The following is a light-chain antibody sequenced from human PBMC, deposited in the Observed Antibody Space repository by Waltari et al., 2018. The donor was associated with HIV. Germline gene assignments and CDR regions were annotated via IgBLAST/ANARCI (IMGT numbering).Light chain of an antibody. J-gene: IGLJ2*01. CDR1: SSNIGSNT. Sequence: QSVLTQPPSASGTPGQRVTIPCSGSSSNIGSNTVNCYQQLPGTAPKLLIYSNNQRPSGIPDRFSGSKAGTSASLAISGLQSEDEADYYCAAWDDSLRGVFGGGTKLTVL. V-gene: IGLV1-44*01. CDR2: SNN. CDR3: AAWDDSLRGV.